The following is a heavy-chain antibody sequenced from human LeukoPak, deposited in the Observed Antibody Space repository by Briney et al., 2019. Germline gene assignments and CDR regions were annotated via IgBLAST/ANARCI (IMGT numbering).Heavy chain of an antibody. CDR3: ARETRGDLGAADY. CDR2: ISYDGSNK. CDR1: GFTFSSYG. V-gene: IGHV3-30*03. Sequence: PGRSLRLSCAASGFTFSSYGMHWVRQAPGKGLEWVAVISYDGSNKYYADSVKGRFTISRDNSKNTLYLQMNSLRAEDTAVYYCARETRGDLGAADYWGQGTLVTVSS. D-gene: IGHD4-17*01. J-gene: IGHJ4*02.